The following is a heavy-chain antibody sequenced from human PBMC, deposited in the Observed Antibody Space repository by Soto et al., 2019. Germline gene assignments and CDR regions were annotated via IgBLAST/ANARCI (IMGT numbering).Heavy chain of an antibody. D-gene: IGHD6-19*01. Sequence: QVQLQESGPGLVKPSQTLSLTCTVSGGSVTHADYFWSWIRQSPAKGLEWIGSISYSGITSYNPSPKGRLTISVDTSQNQFSLKLSSVTAADTAVYYCARGGHYSSGWYRDDDSLDFWGQGTMVAVSS. CDR2: ISYSGIT. J-gene: IGHJ3*01. CDR3: ARGGHYSSGWYRDDDSLDF. CDR1: GGSVTHADYF. V-gene: IGHV4-30-4*01.